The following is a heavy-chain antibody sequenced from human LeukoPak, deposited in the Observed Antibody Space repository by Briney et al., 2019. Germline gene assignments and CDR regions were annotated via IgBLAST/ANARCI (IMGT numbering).Heavy chain of an antibody. Sequence: SETLSLTCAVYGGSFSGYYWSWIRQPPGKGLEWIGEINHSGSTNYNPSLKSRVTISVDTSKNQFSLKLSSVTAADTAVYYCARFCGGDCYSAVHAFDIWGQGTMVTVSS. D-gene: IGHD2-21*02. CDR1: GGSFSGYY. CDR3: ARFCGGDCYSAVHAFDI. CDR2: INHSGST. V-gene: IGHV4-34*01. J-gene: IGHJ3*02.